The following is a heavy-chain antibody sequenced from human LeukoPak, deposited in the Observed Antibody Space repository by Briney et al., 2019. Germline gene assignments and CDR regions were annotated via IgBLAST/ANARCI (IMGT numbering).Heavy chain of an antibody. Sequence: SETLSLTCTVSGGSISTYYWSWIRQPPGKGLEWIGYISYSGSTNYNPSLKSRVTISLDTSKNQFALKLSSVTAADTAVYYCARSIIGTRSKFDHWGQGTLVTVSS. CDR2: ISYSGST. J-gene: IGHJ5*02. CDR1: GGSISTYY. CDR3: ARSIIGTRSKFDH. D-gene: IGHD1/OR15-1a*01. V-gene: IGHV4-59*08.